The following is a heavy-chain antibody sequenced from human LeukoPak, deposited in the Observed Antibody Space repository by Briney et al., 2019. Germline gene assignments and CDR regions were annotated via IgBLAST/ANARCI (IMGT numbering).Heavy chain of an antibody. D-gene: IGHD2-21*01. CDR2: ISSSGGST. CDR3: ARGVIYGFFDY. V-gene: IGHV3-23*01. J-gene: IGHJ4*02. Sequence: GGSLRLPCAASGFTFSGFGMSWVRQAPGKGLEWVSTISSSGGSTYYADSVKGRFTISRDNSKNTLYLQMNSLRAEDTAVYYCARGVIYGFFDYWGQGTLVTVSS. CDR1: GFTFSGFG.